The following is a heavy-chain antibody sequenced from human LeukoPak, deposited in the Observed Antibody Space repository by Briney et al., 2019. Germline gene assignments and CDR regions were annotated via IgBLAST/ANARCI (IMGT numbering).Heavy chain of an antibody. CDR3: ASGIQGAGNNF. CDR1: GFTFSSYS. D-gene: IGHD6-19*01. CDR2: ISSSSSTI. Sequence: GGSLRLSCAASGFTFSSYSMNWVRQAPGKGLEWVSYISSSSSTIYYADSVKGRFTISRDNAKNSLYLQMNSLRAEDTAVYYCASGIQGAGNNFWGQGTLVTVSS. V-gene: IGHV3-48*01. J-gene: IGHJ4*02.